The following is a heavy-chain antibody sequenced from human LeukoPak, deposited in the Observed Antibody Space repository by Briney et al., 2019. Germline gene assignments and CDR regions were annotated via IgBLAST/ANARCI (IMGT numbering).Heavy chain of an antibody. D-gene: IGHD3-9*01. V-gene: IGHV4-59*08. Sequence: SETLSLTCTVSGGSISSYYWSWIRQPPGKGLEWIGYIYYSGSTNYNPSLKSRVTISVDTSKNQFSLKLSSVTAADTAVYYCARLMVGDILTGYRTKYYFDYWGQGTLATVSS. CDR3: ARLMVGDILTGYRTKYYFDY. CDR2: IYYSGST. J-gene: IGHJ4*02. CDR1: GGSISSYY.